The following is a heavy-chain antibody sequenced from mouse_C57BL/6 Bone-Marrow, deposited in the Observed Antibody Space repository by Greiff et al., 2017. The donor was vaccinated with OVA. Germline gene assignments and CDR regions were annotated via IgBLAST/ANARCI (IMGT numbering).Heavy chain of an antibody. CDR3: ADHYDYDRPGSDY. Sequence: VQLQQSGAELASPGASVTLSCKASGYTFTDHFMHWVKQRPGQGLEWIGRIYPVSGETNYNEKFMGKATFTVDQSSSTVYMVLNSLTSEDPAVYYCADHYDYDRPGSDYWGQGTTVTVSS. CDR1: GYTFTDHF. V-gene: IGHV1-11*01. D-gene: IGHD2-4*01. CDR2: IYPVSGET. J-gene: IGHJ4*01.